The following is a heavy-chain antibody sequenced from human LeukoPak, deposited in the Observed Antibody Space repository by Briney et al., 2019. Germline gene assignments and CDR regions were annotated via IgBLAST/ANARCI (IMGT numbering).Heavy chain of an antibody. V-gene: IGHV3-48*01. J-gene: IGHJ4*02. Sequence: GGSLRLSCAASGFTFSSYSMTWVRQAPGKGLEWVSYISSSTIYYADSVKGRFTISRDNAKNSLYLQMNSLRAEDTAVYYCARGALYSGSAYYFDYWGQGTLVTVSS. CDR3: ARGALYSGSAYYFDY. CDR2: ISSSTI. D-gene: IGHD1-26*01. CDR1: GFTFSSYS.